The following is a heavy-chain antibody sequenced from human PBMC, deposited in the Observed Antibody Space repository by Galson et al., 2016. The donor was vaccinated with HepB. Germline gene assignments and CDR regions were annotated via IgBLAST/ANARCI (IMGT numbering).Heavy chain of an antibody. V-gene: IGHV3-23*01. J-gene: IGHJ4*02. CDR1: GFIFSSCG. D-gene: IGHD1-26*01. CDR3: AKDVGGEAFFEY. Sequence: SLRLSCAASGFIFSSCGMSWVRQAPGTGLEWVSTISDSGSNTHYADSVGGRFTISRDNSKNTLYLQMKSLRAEDTAVHYCAKDVGGEAFFEYWGQGALVTVSS. CDR2: ISDSGSNT.